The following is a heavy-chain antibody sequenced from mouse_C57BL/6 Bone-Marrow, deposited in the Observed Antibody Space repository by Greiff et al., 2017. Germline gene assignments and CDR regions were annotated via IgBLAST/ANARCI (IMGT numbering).Heavy chain of an antibody. CDR3: ARCHYGSSWDYFDS. V-gene: IGHV1-9*01. CDR1: GYTFTGYW. Sequence: QVQLQQSGAELMKPGASVKLSCKATGYTFTGYWIEWVKQRPGHGLEWIGEILPGSGSTNYNEKFKGKATFTADTSSNTAYMQLNSLTTEDSAIYYCARCHYGSSWDYFDSWGQGTTLTVSS. CDR2: ILPGSGST. J-gene: IGHJ2*01. D-gene: IGHD1-1*01.